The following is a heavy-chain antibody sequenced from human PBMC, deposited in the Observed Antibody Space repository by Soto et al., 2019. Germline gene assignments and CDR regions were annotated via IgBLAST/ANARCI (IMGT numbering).Heavy chain of an antibody. J-gene: IGHJ6*02. CDR3: AREAIVVVPEGDYYYGMDV. CDR1: GYTFTGYY. Sequence: GASVKVSCKASGYTFTGYYMHWVRQAPGQGLEWMGWINPNSGGTNYAQKFQGWVTMTRDTSISTAYMELSRLRSDDTAVYYCAREAIVVVPEGDYYYGMDVWGQGTTVTVSS. D-gene: IGHD2-2*01. CDR2: INPNSGGT. V-gene: IGHV1-2*04.